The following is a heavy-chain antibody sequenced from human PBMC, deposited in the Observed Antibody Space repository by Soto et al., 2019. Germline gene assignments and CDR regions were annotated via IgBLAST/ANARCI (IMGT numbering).Heavy chain of an antibody. D-gene: IGHD3-10*01. CDR3: ARDQLLWLEYYFDY. V-gene: IGHV3-30-3*01. CDR1: GFTFSSYA. Sequence: GGSLRLSCAASGFTFSSYAMHWVRQAPGKGLEWVAVISYDGSNKYYADSVKGRFTISRDNSKNTLYLQMNSLRAEDTAVYYCARDQLLWLEYYFDYWGQGTLVTVSS. J-gene: IGHJ4*02. CDR2: ISYDGSNK.